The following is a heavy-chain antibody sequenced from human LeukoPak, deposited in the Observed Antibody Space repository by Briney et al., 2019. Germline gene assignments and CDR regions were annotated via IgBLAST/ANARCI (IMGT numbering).Heavy chain of an antibody. CDR3: ARGGYYDSSGPLEG. V-gene: IGHV3-21*01. D-gene: IGHD3-22*01. CDR2: ISSSSYI. J-gene: IGHJ4*02. Sequence: PGGSLRLSCAASGFTFSSYSMNWVRQAPGKGLEWVSSISSSSYIYYAVSVKGRFTISRDNAKNSLYLQMNSLRAEDTAVYYCARGGYYDSSGPLEGWGQGTLVTVSS. CDR1: GFTFSSYS.